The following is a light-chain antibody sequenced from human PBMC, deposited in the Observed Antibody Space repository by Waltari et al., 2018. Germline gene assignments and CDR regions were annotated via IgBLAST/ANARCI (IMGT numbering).Light chain of an antibody. J-gene: IGKJ1*01. CDR1: QSVRRA. CDR3: QHYVRLPVA. V-gene: IGKV3-20*01. Sequence: VLTQSPGTLSLSQGDRATLSCRASQSVRRAFAWYQQRPGQAPRLLIYDASNRATGIPDRFSGSGSGTDFSLTISRLEPEDFAVYYCQHYVRLPVAFGQGTKVEIK. CDR2: DAS.